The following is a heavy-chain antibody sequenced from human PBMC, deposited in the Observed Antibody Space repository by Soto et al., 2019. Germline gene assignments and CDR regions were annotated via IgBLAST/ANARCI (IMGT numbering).Heavy chain of an antibody. CDR3: ARHFGYPAAFDI. Sequence: PSETLSLTCTVSGGSISSNLYYWGWIRQPPGMGLEWIGSIYYSGSTNCNPSLKSRITMSVDTSRNQFSLRLTSVTAADTAVYYCARHFGYPAAFDIWGQGTVVT. D-gene: IGHD6-25*01. V-gene: IGHV4-39*01. CDR1: GGSISSNLYY. CDR2: IYYSGST. J-gene: IGHJ3*02.